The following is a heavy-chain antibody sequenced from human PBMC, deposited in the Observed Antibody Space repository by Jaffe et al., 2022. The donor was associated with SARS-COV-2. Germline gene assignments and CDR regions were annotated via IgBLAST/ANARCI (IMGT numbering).Heavy chain of an antibody. Sequence: EVQLVESGGGLVQPGGSLTVSCAVSGFTFSNYWMYWVRQAPGKGLVWVSRIDTDGISTNYADSVKGRFTISRDNAEHTLYLQLKSLRADDTAVYYCARGYGGNSGAHWNALDLWGQGTMVTVS. J-gene: IGHJ3*01. V-gene: IGHV3-74*01. CDR1: GFTFSNYW. CDR3: ARGYGGNSGAHWNALDL. D-gene: IGHD2-21*01. CDR2: IDTDGIST.